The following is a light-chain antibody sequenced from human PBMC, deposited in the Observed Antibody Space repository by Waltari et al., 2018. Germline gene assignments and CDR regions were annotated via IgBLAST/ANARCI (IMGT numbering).Light chain of an antibody. CDR1: QGISSA. CDR2: DAS. J-gene: IGKJ5*01. Sequence: AIHLTQSPSSLSASVGDRITITCRASQGISSALAWYQQKPGESPKFLIYDASSLQSGAPSRFSGSASGTDFTLTITSLQPEDFATYYCQQLHSYPITFGQGTRLEIK. CDR3: QQLHSYPIT. V-gene: IGKV1-13*02.